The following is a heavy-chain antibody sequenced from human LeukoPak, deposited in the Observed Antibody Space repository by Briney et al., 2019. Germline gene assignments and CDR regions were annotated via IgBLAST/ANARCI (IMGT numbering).Heavy chain of an antibody. V-gene: IGHV4-59*01. Sequence: SETLSLTCTVSGGSISRYYWSWSRQPPGKGLEWIAYIHYSGSTNYNPSLKSRVTISVDTSKNQFSLELSSVTAADTAVYYCAREPGFDSSGYLNWFDPWGQGTLVTVSS. CDR2: IHYSGST. CDR3: AREPGFDSSGYLNWFDP. J-gene: IGHJ5*02. D-gene: IGHD3-22*01. CDR1: GGSISRYY.